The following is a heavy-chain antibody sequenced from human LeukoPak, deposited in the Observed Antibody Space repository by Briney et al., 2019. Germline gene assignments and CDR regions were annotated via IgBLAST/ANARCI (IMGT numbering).Heavy chain of an antibody. Sequence: GGSLRLSCAASGFTFSSYDMHWVRQATGKGLEWVSAIGVAANAFYSGSVKGRFTISRENAKNSLYLLMTSLRAEDTAVYYCARQNTPHGNFDYWGQGILVTVSS. CDR3: ARQNTPHGNFDY. D-gene: IGHD1-26*01. CDR1: GFTFSSYD. V-gene: IGHV3-13*01. J-gene: IGHJ4*02. CDR2: IGVAANA.